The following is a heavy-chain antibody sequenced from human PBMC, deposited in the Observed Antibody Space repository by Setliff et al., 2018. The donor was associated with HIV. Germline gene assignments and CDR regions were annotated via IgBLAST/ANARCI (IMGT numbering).Heavy chain of an antibody. Sequence: PGGSLRLSCADSGLTFSSYGMHWVRQAPGKGLEWVALIRYGGSNQYYADSVKGRFTISRDNSKNTLYLQMNSLRADDTAVYYCAKHECSGGCYYYMDVWGKGTTVTV. V-gene: IGHV3-30*02. CDR1: GLTFSSYG. D-gene: IGHD2-15*01. CDR3: AKHECSGGCYYYMDV. J-gene: IGHJ6*03. CDR2: IRYGGSNQ.